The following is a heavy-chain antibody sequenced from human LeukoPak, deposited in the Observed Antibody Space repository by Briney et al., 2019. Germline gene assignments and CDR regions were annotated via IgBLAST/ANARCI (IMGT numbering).Heavy chain of an antibody. V-gene: IGHV5-51*01. CDR2: IYPGDSDT. Sequence: KRGESLKISCQTSGFTFTNYWIGWVRQMPGKRLEWMGIIYPGDSDTKYSPSFRGQVTMSADKSTSTAYLQWGSLKASDTAMYFCARGDASMATGFNYWGQGTLVTVSS. CDR1: GFTFTNYW. J-gene: IGHJ4*01. D-gene: IGHD6-6*01. CDR3: ARGDASMATGFNY.